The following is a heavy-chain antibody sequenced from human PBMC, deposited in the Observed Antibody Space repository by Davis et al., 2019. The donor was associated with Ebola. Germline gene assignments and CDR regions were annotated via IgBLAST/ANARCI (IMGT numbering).Heavy chain of an antibody. D-gene: IGHD3-16*01. CDR1: GFTFSSYW. J-gene: IGHJ2*01. V-gene: IGHV3-74*01. CDR2: INSDGSST. Sequence: GESLKISCAASGFTFSSYWMHWVRQAPGKGLVWVSRINSDGSSTSYADSVKGRVTISRDNAKNSLYLQMNSLRVEDTAVYYCARVGADPSYWYFDLWGRGTLVTVSS. CDR3: ARVGADPSYWYFDL.